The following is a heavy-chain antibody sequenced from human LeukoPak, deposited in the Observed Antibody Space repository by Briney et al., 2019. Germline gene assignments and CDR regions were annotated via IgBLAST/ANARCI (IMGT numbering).Heavy chain of an antibody. CDR2: IYYSGST. V-gene: IGHV4-59*01. J-gene: IGHJ6*03. Sequence: SETLSLTCTVSGGSISSYYWSWIRQPPGKGLEWIGYIYYSGSTNYNPSLTRRVTISVDTSKNQFSLKLTFVTAADTAVYYCARTMEGYCRGGSCYQYSYYMDVWGKGTTVTVSS. CDR1: GGSISSYY. D-gene: IGHD2-15*01. CDR3: ARTMEGYCRGGSCYQYSYYMDV.